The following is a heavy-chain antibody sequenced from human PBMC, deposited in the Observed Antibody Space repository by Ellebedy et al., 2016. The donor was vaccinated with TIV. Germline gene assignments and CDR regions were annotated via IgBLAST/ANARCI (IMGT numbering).Heavy chain of an antibody. J-gene: IGHJ5*02. V-gene: IGHV3-33*03. Sequence: GESLKISCAASGFTFKNYGMHWVRQAPGKGLEWVAVIWHDGVNKYYGDSVKGRFTISRDNSRNMVYLQMNRLRPEDKSLYYCARGEGQHKWFNPWGRGTLVTVSS. D-gene: IGHD3-16*01. CDR1: GFTFKNYG. CDR2: IWHDGVNK. CDR3: ARGEGQHKWFNP.